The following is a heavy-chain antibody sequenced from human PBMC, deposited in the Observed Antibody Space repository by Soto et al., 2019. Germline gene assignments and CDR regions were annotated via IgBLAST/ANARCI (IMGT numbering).Heavy chain of an antibody. CDR2: ISAYNGNT. Sequence: AASVKVSCKASGYTFTSYGISWVRQAPGQGLEWMGWISAYNGNTNYAQKLQGRVTMTTDTSTSTAYMELRSLRSDDTAVYYCARDRDYYGSGSIPYYYYGMDVWGQGTTVTVSS. V-gene: IGHV1-18*04. D-gene: IGHD3-10*01. J-gene: IGHJ6*02. CDR1: GYTFTSYG. CDR3: ARDRDYYGSGSIPYYYYGMDV.